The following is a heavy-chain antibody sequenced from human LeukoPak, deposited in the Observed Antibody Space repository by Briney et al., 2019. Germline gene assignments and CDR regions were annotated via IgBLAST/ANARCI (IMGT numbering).Heavy chain of an antibody. CDR2: ISWDGGST. CDR1: GFTFDDYT. V-gene: IGHV3-43*01. CDR3: AREDRSSYYFFDY. J-gene: IGHJ4*02. Sequence: GGSLRLSCAASGFTFDDYTMHWVRQAPGKGLEWVSLISWDGGSTYYADSVKGRFTISRDNSKNSLYLQMNSLRTEDTALYYCAREDRSSYYFFDYWGQGTLVTVSS. D-gene: IGHD6-6*01.